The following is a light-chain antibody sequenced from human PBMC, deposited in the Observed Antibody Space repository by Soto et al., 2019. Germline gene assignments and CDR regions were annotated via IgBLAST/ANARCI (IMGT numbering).Light chain of an antibody. J-gene: IGKJ5*01. CDR2: GAS. Sequence: LTQSPAPLSVSPAEGATLSSRASQSVSSYLAWYQQKPGQAPRLLIYGASSRATGIPDRFSGTGSETDFTLTISRLEPEDFAVYYCQQYDKSPITLGQGTRLEI. CDR3: QQYDKSPIT. V-gene: IGKV3-20*01. CDR1: QSVSSY.